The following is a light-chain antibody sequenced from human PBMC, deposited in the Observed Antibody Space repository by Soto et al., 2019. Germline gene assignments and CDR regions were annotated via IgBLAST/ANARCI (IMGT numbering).Light chain of an antibody. J-gene: IGKJ3*01. CDR1: QSVGTY. V-gene: IGKV3-11*01. CDR2: DAS. CDR3: QQRSNWPGT. Sequence: EIVLTQSPATLSLSPGERAILSCRASQSVGTYLAWYQQKPGQAPRLLIYDASNRATGIPARFGGSGSGTYFTLTINSLEPEDFAVYYCQQRSNWPGTFGPGTKVDIK.